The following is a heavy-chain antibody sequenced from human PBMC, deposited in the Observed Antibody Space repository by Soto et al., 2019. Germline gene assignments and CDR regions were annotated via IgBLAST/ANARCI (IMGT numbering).Heavy chain of an antibody. Sequence: QVQLVESGGGVVQPGRSLRLSCAASGFTFSSYGMHWVRQAPGKGLEWVAVIWYDGSNKYYADSVKGRFTISRDNSKNTRYLQMNRLRAEDTAVYYCVSESDGSGCAFDPWGQGTLVTVSS. D-gene: IGHD3-10*01. V-gene: IGHV3-33*01. CDR3: VSESDGSGCAFDP. CDR1: GFTFSSYG. CDR2: IWYDGSNK. J-gene: IGHJ5*02.